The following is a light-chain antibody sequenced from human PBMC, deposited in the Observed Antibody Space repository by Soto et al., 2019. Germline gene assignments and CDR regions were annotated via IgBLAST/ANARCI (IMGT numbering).Light chain of an antibody. V-gene: IGLV1-40*01. Sequence: QAVVTQPPSVSGAPGQRVTISCTGSSSNIGAGYDVHWFHQLPGTAPKLLIYGNSNRPSWVPDRFSGSKSGTSASLAITGLQAEDEADYYCQSYDRGLSGSVVFGGGTKLTVL. CDR2: GNS. CDR1: SSNIGAGYD. J-gene: IGLJ2*01. CDR3: QSYDRGLSGSVV.